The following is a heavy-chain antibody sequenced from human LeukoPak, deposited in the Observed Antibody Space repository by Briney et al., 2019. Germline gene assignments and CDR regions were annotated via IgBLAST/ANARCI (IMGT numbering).Heavy chain of an antibody. CDR1: GFNFDRYT. Sequence: GGSLRLSCATSGFNFDRYTIHWVRQAPGKGLEWVSLAGWAGGTTFYSDSVRGRFTISRDSGRKSVYLQMNSLTTDDTAFYFCAKELDTMFFDYWGQGALVSVAS. CDR3: AKELDTMFFDY. CDR2: AGWAGGTT. J-gene: IGHJ4*02. V-gene: IGHV3-43*01. D-gene: IGHD3-10*02.